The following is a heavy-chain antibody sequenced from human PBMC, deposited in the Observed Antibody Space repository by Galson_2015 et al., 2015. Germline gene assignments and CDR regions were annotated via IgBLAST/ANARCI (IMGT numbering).Heavy chain of an antibody. J-gene: IGHJ5*01. Sequence: SLRLSCAASGFSFSSSPMHWVRQAPGKGLEWVAVISYDGSGEYYTDSVKGRFTISRDNSKSTLNLQMNSLRAEDTAMYYCARDGYGSSWYTNWFDSWGQGTLVTVSS. CDR2: ISYDGSGE. D-gene: IGHD6-13*01. CDR1: GFSFSSSP. V-gene: IGHV3-30-3*01. CDR3: ARDGYGSSWYTNWFDS.